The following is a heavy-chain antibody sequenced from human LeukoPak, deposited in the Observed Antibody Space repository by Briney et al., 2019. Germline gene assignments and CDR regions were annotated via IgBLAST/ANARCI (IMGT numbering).Heavy chain of an antibody. D-gene: IGHD3-10*01. CDR3: ARGTTYYYGSGSSGLDP. CDR1: GGSISSYH. J-gene: IGHJ5*02. Sequence: SETLSLTCTVSGGSISSYHSTWIRQPPGKGLEWMGYVYYSGSTNYNPSLKSRVTISIDTSKNQFSLKLSSVTAADTAVYYCARGTTYYYGSGSSGLDPWGQGTLVTVSS. CDR2: VYYSGST. V-gene: IGHV4-59*01.